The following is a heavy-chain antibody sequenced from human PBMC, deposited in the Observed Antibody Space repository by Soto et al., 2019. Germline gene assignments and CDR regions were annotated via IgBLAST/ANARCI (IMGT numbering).Heavy chain of an antibody. CDR3: ATGRPDGARLDP. D-gene: IGHD6-6*01. CDR2: IYPSGST. V-gene: IGHV4-30-4*01. Sequence: QVQLQESGPGLVKPSQTLSLICTVSGGSISSGDYYWSWIRQPPGKGLEWIGYIYPSGSTYYNPSLKRRVTIAVDTSKNQFSLKLSSVTAADTAVYYCATGRPDGARLDPWGQGTLVTVSS. CDR1: GGSISSGDYY. J-gene: IGHJ5*02.